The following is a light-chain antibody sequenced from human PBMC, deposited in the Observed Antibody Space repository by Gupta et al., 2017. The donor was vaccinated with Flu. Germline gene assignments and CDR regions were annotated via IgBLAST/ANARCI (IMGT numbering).Light chain of an antibody. CDR3: QQSYTYPRT. Sequence: DIQMTQSPSSLSAFVGDRVTITCRASQSISNSLNWYQQKPGKAPNLLIYAASSLQSGVPSRFSGSGSGTDFTLTISSLQPEDFAAYYCQQSYTYPRTFGPGPKWIS. V-gene: IGKV1-39*01. CDR1: QSISNS. J-gene: IGKJ3*01. CDR2: AAS.